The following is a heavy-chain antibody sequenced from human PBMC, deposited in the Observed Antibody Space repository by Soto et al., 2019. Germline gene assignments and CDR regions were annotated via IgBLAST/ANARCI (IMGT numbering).Heavy chain of an antibody. J-gene: IGHJ1*01. Sequence: EVQLLESGGGLAQPGGSLRLACGATGFKFTSYAMSWVRQAPGKGLEWVSGIGGSGKFTHYADSVKGRFTLTRDNSNHTLFLQMAGLTADDTAVYYCAKHLLGDGAEYLEVWGQGTLVTVSS. CDR2: IGGSGKFT. CDR1: GFKFTSYA. D-gene: IGHD3-16*01. CDR3: AKHLLGDGAEYLEV. V-gene: IGHV3-23*01.